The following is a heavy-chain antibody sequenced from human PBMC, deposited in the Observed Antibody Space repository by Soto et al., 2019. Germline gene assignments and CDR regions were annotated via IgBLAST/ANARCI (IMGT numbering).Heavy chain of an antibody. J-gene: IGHJ3*02. CDR1: GGTFSSYA. V-gene: IGHV1-69*06. CDR2: IIPIFGTA. CDR3: ARDYYDSSGYYRDAFDI. D-gene: IGHD3-22*01. Sequence: QVQLVQSGAEVKKPGSSVKVSCKAAGGTFSSYAISWVRQAPGQGLEWMGGIIPIFGTANYAQKFQGRVTITAEKSTSAAYMELSSLRSEDTAVYYCARDYYDSSGYYRDAFDIWGQGKMVTVS.